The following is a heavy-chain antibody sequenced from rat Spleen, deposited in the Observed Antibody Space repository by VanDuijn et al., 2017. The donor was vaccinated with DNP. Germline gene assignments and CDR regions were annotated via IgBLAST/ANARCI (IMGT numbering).Heavy chain of an antibody. CDR3: TRSTRYFDY. Sequence: EVQLQESGSGLVKPSQSLSLTCSFTGYSITRNYWAWIRQLTETKQEYIDHISCSGRLDAHASLNMRISSTRDTSTNNFFLHLISVTSEETATYYWTRSTRYFDYWGQKVMGTVSA. V-gene: IGHV3-1*01. CDR2: ISCSGRL. J-gene: IGHJ2*01. CDR1: GYSITRNY. D-gene: IGHD1-7*01.